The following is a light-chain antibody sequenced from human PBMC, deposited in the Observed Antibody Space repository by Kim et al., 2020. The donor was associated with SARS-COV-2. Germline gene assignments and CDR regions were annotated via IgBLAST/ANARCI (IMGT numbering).Light chain of an antibody. Sequence: SSELTQDPAVSVALGQTVRITCQGDSLGNYYASWYQQKPGQAPVVVIYGKNNHLSGIPDRFSGSTSGNTASLTITGAQAEDEAVYYCNSRDSSTNHLVFGGGTQLTVL. J-gene: IGLJ2*01. CDR2: GKN. CDR3: NSRDSSTNHLV. V-gene: IGLV3-19*01. CDR1: SLGNYY.